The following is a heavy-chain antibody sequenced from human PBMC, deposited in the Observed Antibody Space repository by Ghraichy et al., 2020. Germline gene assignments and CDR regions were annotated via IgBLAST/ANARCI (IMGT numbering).Heavy chain of an antibody. CDR2: ITHSGRT. Sequence: ESLNISCAVSGGSITSGNWWTWVRQPPGKGLEWIGEITHSGRTNYNPSLKSRVVITVDKYKAQFSLKLTSVTTADTAVYYCATTSNIWYNFYHPMDVWGQGTTVTVSS. V-gene: IGHV4-4*02. D-gene: IGHD1-20*01. CDR1: GGSITSGNW. J-gene: IGHJ6*02. CDR3: ATTSNIWYNFYHPMDV.